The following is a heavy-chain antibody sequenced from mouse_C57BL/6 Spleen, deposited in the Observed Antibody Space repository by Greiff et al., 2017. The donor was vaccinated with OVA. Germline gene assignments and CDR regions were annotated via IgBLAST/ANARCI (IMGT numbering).Heavy chain of an antibody. CDR2: ISSGGDYI. Sequence: EVQGVESGEGLVKPGGSLKLSCAASGFTFSSYAMSWVRQTPEKRLEWVAYISSGGDYIYYADTVKGRFTISRDNARNTLYLQMSSLKSEDTAMYYCTRGGDYDYNWYFDVWGTGTTVTVSS. V-gene: IGHV5-9-1*02. CDR3: TRGGDYDYNWYFDV. D-gene: IGHD2-4*01. J-gene: IGHJ1*03. CDR1: GFTFSSYA.